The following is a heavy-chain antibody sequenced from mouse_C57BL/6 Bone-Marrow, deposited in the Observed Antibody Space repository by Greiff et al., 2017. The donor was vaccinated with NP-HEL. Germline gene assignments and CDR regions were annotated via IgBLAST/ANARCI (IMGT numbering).Heavy chain of an antibody. J-gene: IGHJ1*03. V-gene: IGHV1-64*01. CDR3: ARGDYVLSDCDV. CDR1: GYTFTSYW. D-gene: IGHD1-1*01. CDR2: IHPNSGST. Sequence: QVQLQQPGAELVKPGASVKLSCKASGYTFTSYWMHWVKQRPGQGLEWIGMIHPNSGSTNYNEKFKSKATLTVDKSSSTAYMQLSSLTSEDSAVYYWARGDYVLSDCDVWGTGTTVTVSS.